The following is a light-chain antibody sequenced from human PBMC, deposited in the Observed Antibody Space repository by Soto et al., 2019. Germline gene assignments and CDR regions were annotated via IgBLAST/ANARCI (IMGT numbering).Light chain of an antibody. CDR1: QYINTR. CDR2: QTS. V-gene: IGKV3-20*01. J-gene: IGKJ1*01. CDR3: HQYGDSLWT. Sequence: EIVLTQSPATLSSFPGDRVTLSCRASQYINTRLAWYQHRPGQAPRLLIYQTSIRAAGIPDRFSGSGSGTDFTLTISRLEPEDFAVYYCHQYGDSLWTFGQGTKVDI.